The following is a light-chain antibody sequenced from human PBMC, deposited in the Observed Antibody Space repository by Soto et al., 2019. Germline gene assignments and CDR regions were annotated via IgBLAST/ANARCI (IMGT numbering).Light chain of an antibody. J-gene: IGLJ2*01. Sequence: QLVLTQSPSASASLGASVKLTCTLSSGHSSYAIAWHQQQPEKGPRYLMKLDSDGSHTKGDAIPDRFSGSSSGAERYLTLSGLQSEDEADSYCQTWGAGIHVVFGGGTKVTVL. CDR1: SGHSSYA. V-gene: IGLV4-69*01. CDR3: QTWGAGIHVV. CDR2: LDSDGSH.